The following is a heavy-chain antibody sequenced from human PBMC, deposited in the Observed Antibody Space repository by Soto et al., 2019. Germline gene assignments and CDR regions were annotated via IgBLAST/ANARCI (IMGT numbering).Heavy chain of an antibody. CDR3: ANPTSSWYFYFDY. V-gene: IGHV3-23*01. CDR1: GFTFSSYA. Sequence: GASLRLSCAASGFTFSSYAMSWVRQAPGKGLEWVSAISGSGGSTYYADSVKGRFTISRDNSKNTLYLQMNSLRAEDTAVYYCANPTSSWYFYFDYWGQGTLVTVSS. J-gene: IGHJ4*02. CDR2: ISGSGGST. D-gene: IGHD6-13*01.